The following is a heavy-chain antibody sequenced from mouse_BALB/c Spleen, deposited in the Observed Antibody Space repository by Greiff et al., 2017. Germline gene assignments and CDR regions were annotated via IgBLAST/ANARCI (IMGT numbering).Heavy chain of an antibody. V-gene: IGHV1S126*01. CDR2: IDPSDSET. CDR1: GYSFTSYW. J-gene: IGHJ4*01. D-gene: IGHD2-12*01. Sequence: VKLVESGPQLVRPGASVKISCKASGYSFTSYWMHWVKQRPGQGLEWIGMIDPSDSETRLNQKFKDKATLTVDKSSSTAYMQLSSPTSEDSAVYYCARRVLRGYYAMDYWGQGTSVTVSS. CDR3: ARRVLRGYYAMDY.